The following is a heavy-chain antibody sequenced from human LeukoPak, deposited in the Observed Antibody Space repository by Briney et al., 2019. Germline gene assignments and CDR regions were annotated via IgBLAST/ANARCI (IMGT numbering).Heavy chain of an antibody. CDR3: ADNLSR. CDR2: IDRSSNTI. Sequence: GGSLRLSCAASGFTLSTASMNWVRQAPGKGLEWISYIDRSSNTIYYADSLKGRFTISRDSAKNSLYLQMNSLRAEDTAVYFCADNLSRWGQGTLVTVSS. CDR1: GFTLSTAS. V-gene: IGHV3-48*04. J-gene: IGHJ4*02. D-gene: IGHD1-1*01.